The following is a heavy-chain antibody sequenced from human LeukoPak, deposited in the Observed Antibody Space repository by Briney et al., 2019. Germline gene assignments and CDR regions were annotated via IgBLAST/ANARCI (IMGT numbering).Heavy chain of an antibody. CDR2: VYYSGST. CDR1: GGSISGYF. Sequence: PSETLSLTCTVSGGSISGYFWSWLRQPPGEALERIGHVYYSGSTNYNPFLRSRVTISVDTSKNHFSLKLSSVSAADTALYYCARHSTAAQGFFDYWGQGTLVTVSS. CDR3: ARHSTAAQGFFDY. D-gene: IGHD4-11*01. V-gene: IGHV4-59*08. J-gene: IGHJ4*02.